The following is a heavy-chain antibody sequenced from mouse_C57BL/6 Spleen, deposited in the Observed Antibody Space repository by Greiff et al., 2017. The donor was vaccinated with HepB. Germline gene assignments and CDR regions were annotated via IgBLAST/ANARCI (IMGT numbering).Heavy chain of an antibody. D-gene: IGHD4-1*01. Sequence: LKESGASVKISCKASGYAFSSYWMNWVKQRPGKGLEWIGQIYPGDGDTNYNGKFKGKATLTADKSSSTAYMQLSSLTSEDSAVYFCARDWDVRFAYWGQGTLVTVSA. CDR3: ARDWDVRFAY. CDR1: GYAFSSYW. CDR2: IYPGDGDT. J-gene: IGHJ3*01. V-gene: IGHV1-80*01.